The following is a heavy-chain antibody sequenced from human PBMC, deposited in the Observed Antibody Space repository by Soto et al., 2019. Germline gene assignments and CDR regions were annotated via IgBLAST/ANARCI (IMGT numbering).Heavy chain of an antibody. CDR1: GGSISSSSYY. V-gene: IGHV4-39*01. CDR3: ARHPYYDFSEWFDP. J-gene: IGHJ5*02. CDR2: IYYSGST. D-gene: IGHD3-3*01. Sequence: SENLSLTCTVSGGSISSSSYYWGWIRQPPGKGLEWIGSIYYSGSTYYNPSLKSRVTISVDTSKNQFSLKLSSVTAADTAVYYCARHPYYDFSEWFDPWGQGTLVTVSS.